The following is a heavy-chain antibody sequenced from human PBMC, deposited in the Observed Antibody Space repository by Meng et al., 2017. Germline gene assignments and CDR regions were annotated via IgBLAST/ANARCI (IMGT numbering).Heavy chain of an antibody. J-gene: IGHJ4*02. CDR3: ARGRKDYDILTGYYTKFDY. Sequence: GGSLRLSCAASGFTFSSYWMSWVRQAPGKGLEWVANIKQDGSEKYYVDSVKGRFTISRDNAKNSLYLQMNSLRAEDTAVYYCARGRKDYDILTGYYTKFDYWGQGTLVTVSS. D-gene: IGHD3-9*01. V-gene: IGHV3-7*01. CDR1: GFTFSSYW. CDR2: IKQDGSEK.